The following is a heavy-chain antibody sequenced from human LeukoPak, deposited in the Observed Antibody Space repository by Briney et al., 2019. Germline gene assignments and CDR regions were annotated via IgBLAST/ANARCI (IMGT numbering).Heavy chain of an antibody. CDR3: ARGERRITIFGVVMKHWFDP. CDR2: VYTSGST. Sequence: SETLSLTCTVSGGSISSYYWSWIRQPAGKGLEWIGRVYTSGSTNYNPSLKSRVTMSVDTSKNQFSLKLSSVTAADTAVYYCARGERRITIFGVVMKHWFDPWGQGTLVTVSS. V-gene: IGHV4-4*07. D-gene: IGHD3-3*01. CDR1: GGSISSYY. J-gene: IGHJ5*02.